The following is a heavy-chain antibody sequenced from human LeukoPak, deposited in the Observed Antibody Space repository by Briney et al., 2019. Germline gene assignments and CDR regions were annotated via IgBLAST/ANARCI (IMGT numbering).Heavy chain of an antibody. CDR2: IFYSGST. D-gene: IGHD6-13*01. V-gene: IGHV4-39*07. CDR3: ARVSSSWYQDWYFDL. CDR1: GGSISTSNYY. J-gene: IGHJ2*01. Sequence: SETLSLTCTVSGGSISTSNYYWGWIRQPPGKGLEWIGNIFYSGSTYYNPSLKSRVTMSIDTSKKQFSLKLSSVTAADTAVYYCARVSSSWYQDWYFDLWGRGTLVTVSS.